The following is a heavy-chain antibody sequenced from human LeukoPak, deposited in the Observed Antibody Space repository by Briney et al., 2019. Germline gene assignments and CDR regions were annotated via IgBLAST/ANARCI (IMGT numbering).Heavy chain of an antibody. J-gene: IGHJ4*02. CDR1: GFTFSSYA. V-gene: IGHV3-30-3*01. D-gene: IGHD2-2*01. Sequence: PGRSLRLSCAASGFTFSSYAMHWVRQAPGKGLEWVAVISYDGSNKYYADSVKGRFTISRDNSKNTLYLQMNSLRAEDTAVYYCARVSHCSSTRCYGIDYWGQGTLVTVSS. CDR2: ISYDGSNK. CDR3: ARVSHCSSTRCYGIDY.